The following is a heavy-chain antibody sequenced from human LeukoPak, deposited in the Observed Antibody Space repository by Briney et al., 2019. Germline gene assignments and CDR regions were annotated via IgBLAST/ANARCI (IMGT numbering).Heavy chain of an antibody. CDR2: IRYDGSNK. V-gene: IGHV3-30*02. Sequence: GGSLRLSCAASGFTFSSYGMHWVRQAPGKGLEWVAFIRYDGSNKYYADSVKGRFTISRDNSKNTLYLQMNSLRAEDTAVYYCAKDSDYDSSGYYYGAPLDYWGQGTLVTVSS. D-gene: IGHD3-22*01. CDR1: GFTFSSYG. J-gene: IGHJ4*02. CDR3: AKDSDYDSSGYYYGAPLDY.